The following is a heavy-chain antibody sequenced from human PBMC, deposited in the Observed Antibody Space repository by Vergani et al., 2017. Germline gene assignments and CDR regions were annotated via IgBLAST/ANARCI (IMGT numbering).Heavy chain of an antibody. J-gene: IGHJ4*02. CDR3: ARKTLTTQRHYGDDLFDY. D-gene: IGHD4-17*01. V-gene: IGHV4-31*03. CDR1: GGSISSGGYY. Sequence: QVQLQESGPGLVKPSQTLSLTCTVSGGSISSGGYYWSWIRQHPGKGLEWIGYIYYSGSTYYNPSLKSRVTISVDTSKNQFSLKLSSVTAADTAVYYCARKTLTTQRHYGDDLFDYWGQGTLVTVSS. CDR2: IYYSGST.